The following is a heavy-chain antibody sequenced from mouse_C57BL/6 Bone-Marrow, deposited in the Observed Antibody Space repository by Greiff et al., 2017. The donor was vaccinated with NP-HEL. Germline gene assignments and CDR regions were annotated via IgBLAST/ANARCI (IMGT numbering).Heavy chain of an antibody. CDR2: IWSDGST. D-gene: IGHD2-5*01. Sequence: VKLQQSGPGLVAPSQSLSITCTVSGFSLTSYGVHWVRQPPGKGLEWLVVIWSDGSTTYNSALKSRLSISKDNSKSQVFLKMNSLQTDDTAMYYCARAYYSNYWYFDVWGTGTTVTVSS. J-gene: IGHJ1*03. V-gene: IGHV2-6*03. CDR3: ARAYYSNYWYFDV. CDR1: GFSLTSYG.